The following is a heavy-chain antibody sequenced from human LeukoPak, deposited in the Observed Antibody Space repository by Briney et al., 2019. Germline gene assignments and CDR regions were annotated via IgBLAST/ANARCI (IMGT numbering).Heavy chain of an antibody. CDR2: ISYDGSNK. V-gene: IGHV3-30*18. CDR1: GFTFSSYG. CDR3: AKADYYDSSGYYRY. Sequence: GGSLRLSCAASGFTFSSYGMHWVRQAPGKGLEWVAVISYDGSNKYYADSVKGRFTISRDNSKNTLYLQMNSLRAEDTAVYYCAKADYYDSSGYYRYWGQGTLVTVSS. J-gene: IGHJ4*02. D-gene: IGHD3-22*01.